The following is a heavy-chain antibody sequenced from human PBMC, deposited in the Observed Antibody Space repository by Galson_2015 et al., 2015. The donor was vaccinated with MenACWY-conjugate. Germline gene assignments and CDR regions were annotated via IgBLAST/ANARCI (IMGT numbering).Heavy chain of an antibody. J-gene: IGHJ3*02. Sequence: SLRLSCAASGFTFSSYAMSWVRQVPGKGLEWVSAISGSGGSTNYADFVEGRFTISRDNGKNTAFLQMNSLRAEDTAVYYCARAGSYRFEIWGQGTMVTVSS. V-gene: IGHV3-23*01. CDR1: GFTFSSYA. CDR3: ARAGSYRFEI. D-gene: IGHD3-10*01. CDR2: ISGSGGST.